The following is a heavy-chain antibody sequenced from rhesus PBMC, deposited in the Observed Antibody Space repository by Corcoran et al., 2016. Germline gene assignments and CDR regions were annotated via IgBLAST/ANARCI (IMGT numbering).Heavy chain of an antibody. CDR2: ISGGGGSA. Sequence: QLQLQESGPGLVKPSETLSLTFAVSGGSFTSNWWTWIRQPPGKGLECIGHISGGGGSATYSPSLKSRVTISTDTSKNQIYLKLISVTAADTAVYYCARANSGYYLDYWGQGVLVTVSS. J-gene: IGHJ4*01. D-gene: IGHD3-28*01. CDR3: ARANSGYYLDY. V-gene: IGHV4-173*01. CDR1: GGSFTSNW.